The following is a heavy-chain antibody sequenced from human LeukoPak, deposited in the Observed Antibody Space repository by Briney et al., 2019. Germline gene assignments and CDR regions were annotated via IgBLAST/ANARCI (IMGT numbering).Heavy chain of an antibody. V-gene: IGHV1-46*01. CDR3: ARSVYTTIAVTEGATNWFAP. J-gene: IGHJ5*01. D-gene: IGHD6-19*01. CDR1: GYTFTSYH. CDR2: INPRDGRT. Sequence: ASVNVSCKASGYTFTSYHMHWVRPAPGQGLEWVGIINPRDGRTRYAQTVQGRAIMTRDTSTRTAYMKMSSLRAKETTVYYCARSVYTTIAVTEGATNWFAPWGQGTPVT.